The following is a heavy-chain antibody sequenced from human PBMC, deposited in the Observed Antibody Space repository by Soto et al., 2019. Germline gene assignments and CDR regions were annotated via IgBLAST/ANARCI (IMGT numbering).Heavy chain of an antibody. Sequence: PXDTLSITCAFYGGSFSGYYLSLIRQPPGKGLEWIGEINHSGSTNYNPSFKSRVTISLDTSKNQFSLKLNSVTAADTAVFYCARRAHGTNWFDPWGQGTLVTVSS. V-gene: IGHV4-34*01. CDR2: INHSGST. CDR3: ARRAHGTNWFDP. J-gene: IGHJ5*02. CDR1: GGSFSGYY.